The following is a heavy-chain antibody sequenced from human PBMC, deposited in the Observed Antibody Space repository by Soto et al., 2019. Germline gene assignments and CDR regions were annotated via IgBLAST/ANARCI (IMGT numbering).Heavy chain of an antibody. J-gene: IGHJ6*02. V-gene: IGHV3-21*01. CDR3: ARAHPVVTLLYYGMDV. D-gene: IGHD2-21*02. CDR2: ISSSSSYI. Sequence: GGSLRLSCAASGFTFSSYSMNWVRQAPGKGLEWVSSISSSSSYIYYADSVKGRFTISRDNSKNSLYLQMNSLRAEDTAVYYCARAHPVVTLLYYGMDVWGQGTTVTVSS. CDR1: GFTFSSYS.